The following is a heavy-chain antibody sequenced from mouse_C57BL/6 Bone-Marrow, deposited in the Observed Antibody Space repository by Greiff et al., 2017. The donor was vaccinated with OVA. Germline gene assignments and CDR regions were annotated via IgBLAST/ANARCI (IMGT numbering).Heavy chain of an antibody. D-gene: IGHD2-14*01. J-gene: IGHJ4*01. V-gene: IGHV14-4*01. CDR1: GFNIKDDY. Sequence: VQLQQSGAELVRPGASVKLSCTASGFNIKDDYMHWVKQRPEQGLEWIGWIDPENGDTEYASKFQGKATITADTSSNTAYLQLSSLTSEDTAVDYCTTFRGYCYAMDYWGQGTSVTVSS. CDR3: TTFRGYCYAMDY. CDR2: IDPENGDT.